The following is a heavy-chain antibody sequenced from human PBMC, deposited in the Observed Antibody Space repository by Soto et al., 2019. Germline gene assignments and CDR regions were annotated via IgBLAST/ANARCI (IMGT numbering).Heavy chain of an antibody. Sequence: QVQLQESGPGLVKHSETLSLTCTVSGGSISSYYWSSIRQPPGKGLEWIGYIYYSGSTNYNPSLKSRVTISVDTSKNQFSLKLSSVTAADTAVYYCARRWGGTFDYWGQGTLVTVSS. CDR1: GGSISSYY. CDR2: IYYSGST. CDR3: ARRWGGTFDY. D-gene: IGHD2-21*01. V-gene: IGHV4-59*01. J-gene: IGHJ4*02.